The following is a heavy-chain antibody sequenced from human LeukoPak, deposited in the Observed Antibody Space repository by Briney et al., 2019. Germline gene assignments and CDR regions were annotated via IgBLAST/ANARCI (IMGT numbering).Heavy chain of an antibody. Sequence: PSETLSLTCTVSGGSISSYYWSWIRQPPGKGLEWIGYIYYSGSTNYNPSLKSRVTISVDTSKNQFSLKLSSVTAADTAVYYCARGVGSWYGRRGFDPWGQGTLVTVSS. D-gene: IGHD6-13*01. CDR1: GGSISSYY. V-gene: IGHV4-59*01. J-gene: IGHJ5*02. CDR2: IYYSGST. CDR3: ARGVGSWYGRRGFDP.